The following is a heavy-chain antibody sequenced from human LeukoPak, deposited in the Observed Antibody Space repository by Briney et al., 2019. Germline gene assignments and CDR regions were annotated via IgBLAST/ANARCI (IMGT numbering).Heavy chain of an antibody. CDR2: IGSSST. J-gene: IGHJ5*02. CDR1: GFPFTIYA. D-gene: IGHD5-18*01. Sequence: GGSLRLSCAASGFPFTIYAMSWVRQAPGKGLEWVSSIGSSSTYYADFVKGRFTISIDSPKNTMDLQRHSLRAEDPPIYYCAKYSGSGNRHASSGQGTLVTVSS. V-gene: IGHV3-23*01. CDR3: AKYSGSGNRHAS.